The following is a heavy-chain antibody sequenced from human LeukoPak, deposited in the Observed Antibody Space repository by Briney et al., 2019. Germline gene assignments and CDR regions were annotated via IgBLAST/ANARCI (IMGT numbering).Heavy chain of an antibody. Sequence: PGRSLRLSCAASGFTFSSYGMHWVRQAPGKGLEWVAVISYDGSNKYYADSVKGRFTISRDNAKKSLYLQMNSLRADDTALYYCAKDIDYGSGTYFKSFDYWGQGTRVAVSS. V-gene: IGHV3-30*18. CDR2: ISYDGSNK. D-gene: IGHD3-10*01. J-gene: IGHJ4*02. CDR3: AKDIDYGSGTYFKSFDY. CDR1: GFTFSSYG.